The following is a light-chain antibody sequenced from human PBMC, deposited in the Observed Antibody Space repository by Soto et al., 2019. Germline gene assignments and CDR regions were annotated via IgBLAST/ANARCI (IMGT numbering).Light chain of an antibody. V-gene: IGKV1-6*01. J-gene: IGKJ1*01. CDR2: GTF. CDR1: QDIRTE. CDR3: LQDFKYPRT. Sequence: AIQMTQSPSSLSASVGDRVTITCRASQDIRTELGWYQQKPGKAPRLLIYGTFSLQSGVPSRFSGSGSGTDFTLTIGSLQPDDFATYYCLQDFKYPRTFGQGTKVEVK.